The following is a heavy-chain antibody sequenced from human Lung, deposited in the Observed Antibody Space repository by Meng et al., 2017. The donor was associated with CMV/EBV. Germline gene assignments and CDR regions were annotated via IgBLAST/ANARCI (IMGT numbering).Heavy chain of an antibody. CDR1: FTFRDYY. CDR3: ARARGGGGIVGATIDY. V-gene: IGHV3-11*04. CDR2: ISSSGSTI. Sequence: FTFRDYYMSWIRQAPGKGLEWVSYISSSGSTIYYADSVKGRFTISRDNAKNSLYLQMNSLRAEDTAVYYCARARGGGGIVGATIDYWGQGTLVTVSS. J-gene: IGHJ4*02. D-gene: IGHD1-26*01.